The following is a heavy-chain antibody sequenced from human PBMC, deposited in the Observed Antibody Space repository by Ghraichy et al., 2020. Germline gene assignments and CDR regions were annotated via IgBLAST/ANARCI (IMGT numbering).Heavy chain of an antibody. V-gene: IGHV3-23*01. CDR1: GFTFSTYA. CDR2: IIGSGGST. J-gene: IGHJ3*02. Sequence: GGSLRLSCTASGFTFSTYAMAWVRQAPGKGLEWVSSIIGSGGSTYYADSVKGRFTISRDNSKNTLYLQMNSLRAEDTAVYYCAKINQNVYVRGAFDIWGQGTMVTVSS. CDR3: AKINQNVYVRGAFDI. D-gene: IGHD1-14*01.